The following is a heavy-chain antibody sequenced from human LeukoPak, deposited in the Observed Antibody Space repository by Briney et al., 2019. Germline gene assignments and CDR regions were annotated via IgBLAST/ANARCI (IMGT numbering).Heavy chain of an antibody. J-gene: IGHJ4*02. CDR1: GFTFGDYA. CDR3: TRDGCEFDYYDNSRCFDH. V-gene: IGHV3-49*03. CDR2: IRSKAYGGTT. D-gene: IGHD3-22*01. Sequence: GSLRLSCTGSGFTFGDYAVIWFRQAPGKGLEWIGFIRSKAYGGTTEYAASVKGRFSISRDDSKSFAYLQMNSLKTEDTAVYYCTRDGCEFDYYDNSRCFDHWGQGTLVTVSP.